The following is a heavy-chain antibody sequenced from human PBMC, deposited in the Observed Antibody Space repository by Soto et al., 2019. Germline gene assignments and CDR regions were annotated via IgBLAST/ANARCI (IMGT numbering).Heavy chain of an antibody. CDR3: ARMGPRHFT. J-gene: IGHJ5*02. CDR1: GFTFSSYG. Sequence: GGSLRLSCAASGFTFSSYGMHWVRQAPGKGLEWVAVIWYDGSNKYYADSVKGRFTISRDNSKNTLYLQMNSLRAEDTAVYCCARMGPRHFTWGQGTLVTVSS. V-gene: IGHV3-33*01. CDR2: IWYDGSNK. D-gene: IGHD3-16*01.